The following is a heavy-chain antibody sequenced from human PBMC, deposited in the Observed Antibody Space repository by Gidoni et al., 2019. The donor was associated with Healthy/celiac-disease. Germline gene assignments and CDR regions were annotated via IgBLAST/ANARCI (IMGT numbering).Heavy chain of an antibody. Sequence: QVTLKESGPVLVKPTETLTLTCTVSGFSLSNARMGVSWIRQPPGKALEWLAHIFSNDEKSYSTSLKSRLTISKDTSKSQVVLTMTNMDPVDTATYYCARIWPRGFGVVDYYYGMDVWGQGTTVTVSS. D-gene: IGHD3-3*01. V-gene: IGHV2-26*01. CDR2: IFSNDEK. CDR3: ARIWPRGFGVVDYYYGMDV. J-gene: IGHJ6*02. CDR1: GFSLSNARMG.